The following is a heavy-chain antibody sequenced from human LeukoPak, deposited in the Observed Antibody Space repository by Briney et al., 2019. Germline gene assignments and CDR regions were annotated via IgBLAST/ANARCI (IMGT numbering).Heavy chain of an antibody. CDR2: ISSSSSYI. CDR3: ASMKGGWVDY. J-gene: IGHJ4*02. CDR1: GFTFSSYS. V-gene: IGHV3-21*01. D-gene: IGHD6-19*01. Sequence: GGSLRLSCAASGFTFSSYSMNWVRQAPGKGLEWVSSISSSSSYIYYADSVKGRFTISRANAKNSLYLQMNSLRAEDTAVYYCASMKGGWVDYWGQGTLVTVSS.